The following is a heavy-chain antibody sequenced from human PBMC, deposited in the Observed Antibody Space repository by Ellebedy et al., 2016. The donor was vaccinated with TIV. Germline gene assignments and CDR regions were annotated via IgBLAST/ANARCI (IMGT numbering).Heavy chain of an antibody. Sequence: MPSETLSLTCAIRGGSFSGSYLSWIPRTPGTGLEWIGEVNHSGLTNYNASLISLGTILLSGKDQFSLILQSVTAADPAIYYCAGPRDFCDPGLEYWGKGTLVAVSS. D-gene: IGHD3/OR15-3a*01. CDR3: AGPRDFCDPGLEY. V-gene: IGHV4-34*01. CDR1: GGSFSGSY. CDR2: VNHSGLT. J-gene: IGHJ4*02.